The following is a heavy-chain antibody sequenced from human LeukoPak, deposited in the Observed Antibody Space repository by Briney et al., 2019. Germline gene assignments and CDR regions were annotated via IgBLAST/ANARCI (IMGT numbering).Heavy chain of an antibody. CDR2: VYYNGNT. D-gene: IGHD3-3*01. J-gene: IGHJ4*02. CDR1: GVSVTRGAYY. V-gene: IGHV4-61*08. CDR3: ARTTIFGVAVGFDY. Sequence: SETLSLTCTVSGVSVTRGAYYWTWIRQPPGKGLEWIGHVYYNGNTDYNPSLKSRVAMSVDKSNNQFSLKLSFVTAADTAVYSCARTTIFGVAVGFDYWGQGTLVTVSS.